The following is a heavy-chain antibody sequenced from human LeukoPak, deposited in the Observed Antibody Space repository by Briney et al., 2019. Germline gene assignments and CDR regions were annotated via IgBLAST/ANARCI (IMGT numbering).Heavy chain of an antibody. CDR3: ARDGSYYDSSGHFDY. Sequence: KPSETLSLTCTVSGYSISRGYYWGWIRQPPGKGLEWIGSIYHSGSTYYNPSLKSRVTISVDTSKNQFSLKLSSVTAADTAVYYCARDGSYYDSSGHFDYWGQGTLVTVSS. V-gene: IGHV4-38-2*02. D-gene: IGHD3-22*01. CDR1: GYSISRGYY. J-gene: IGHJ4*02. CDR2: IYHSGST.